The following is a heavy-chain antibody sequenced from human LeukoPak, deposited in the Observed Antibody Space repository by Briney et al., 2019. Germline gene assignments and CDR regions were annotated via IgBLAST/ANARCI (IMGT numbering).Heavy chain of an antibody. CDR3: AGGSGSYSMYNWFDP. D-gene: IGHD3-10*01. J-gene: IGHJ5*02. CDR1: GGSISSGGYY. V-gene: IGHV4-31*03. CDR2: IYYSGST. Sequence: SETLSLTCTVSGGSISSGGYYWSWIRQHPGKGLEWIGYIYYSGSTYYNPSLKSRVTISVDTSKNQFSLKLSSVTAADTAVYYCAGGSGSYSMYNWFDPWGQGTLVTVSS.